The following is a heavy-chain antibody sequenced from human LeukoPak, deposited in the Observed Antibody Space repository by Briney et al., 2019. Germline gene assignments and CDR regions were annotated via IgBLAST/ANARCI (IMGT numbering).Heavy chain of an antibody. D-gene: IGHD1-26*01. J-gene: IGHJ4*02. Sequence: ASVKVSCKASGYTFTGYYMHWVRQAPGQGLEWMGWINPNSGGTNYAQKFQGRVTMTRDTSISTGYMELSRLTSDDTAMYYCASVVGPTTGFDYWGQGILVTVSS. V-gene: IGHV1-2*02. CDR2: INPNSGGT. CDR3: ASVVGPTTGFDY. CDR1: GYTFTGYY.